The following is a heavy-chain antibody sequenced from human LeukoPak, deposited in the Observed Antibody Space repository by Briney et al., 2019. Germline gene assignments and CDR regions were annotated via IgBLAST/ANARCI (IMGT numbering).Heavy chain of an antibody. CDR1: GASISSGGYS. V-gene: IGHV4-30-2*01. J-gene: IGHJ4*02. Sequence: SQTLSLTCAVSGASISSGGYSWSWIRQPPGKGLEWMGYIFHSGSTYYNPSLKSRVTISVDRSNNQFSLKLTSVTAADTAVYSCARGSLYCSSTSCYDYWGQGTLVTVSS. CDR2: IFHSGST. CDR3: ARGSLYCSSTSCYDY. D-gene: IGHD2-2*01.